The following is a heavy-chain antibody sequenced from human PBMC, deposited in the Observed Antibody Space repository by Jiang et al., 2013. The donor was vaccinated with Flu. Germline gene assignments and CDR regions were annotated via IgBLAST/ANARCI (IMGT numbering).Heavy chain of an antibody. CDR2: INAGNGNR. D-gene: IGHD6-13*01. CDR1: GYSFIISA. CDR3: AKDRAAASKSFDF. Sequence: SGAEVKVSCKASGYSFIISAMHWVRQAPGQGLEWVGWINAGNGNRRYSEKFKGRVTITRDTSATTVYMELSSLTSEDTAVYYCAKDRAAASKSFDFWGQGTLVTVSS. V-gene: IGHV1-3*01. J-gene: IGHJ4*02.